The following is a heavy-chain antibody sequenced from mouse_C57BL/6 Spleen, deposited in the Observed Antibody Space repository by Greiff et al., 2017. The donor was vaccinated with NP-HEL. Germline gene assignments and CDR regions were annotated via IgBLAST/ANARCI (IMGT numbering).Heavy chain of an antibody. CDR2: IYPGSGST. V-gene: IGHV1-55*01. CDR1: GYTITSYW. CDR3: ARDGYAYYYAMDY. J-gene: IGHJ4*01. D-gene: IGHD2-2*01. Sequence: VQLQQSGAELVKPGASVKMSCKASGYTITSYWITWVKQRPGQGLEWIGDIYPGSGSTNYNEKFKSKATLTVDTSSSTAYMQLSSLTSEDSAVYYCARDGYAYYYAMDYWGQGTSVTVSS.